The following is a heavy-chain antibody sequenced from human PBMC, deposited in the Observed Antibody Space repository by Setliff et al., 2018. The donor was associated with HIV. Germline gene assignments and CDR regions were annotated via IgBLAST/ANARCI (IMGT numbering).Heavy chain of an antibody. D-gene: IGHD3-10*01. V-gene: IGHV1-3*03. CDR3: ARSQINLVRGVVHYFDY. J-gene: IGHJ4*02. Sequence: VASVKVSCKASGYTFTSYAMHWVRQAPGQRLEWVGWINTGNVDTKYSQDFQGRVTISRDTSASTAHMELSSLRSEDMAVYYCARSQINLVRGVVHYFDYWGQGTLVTVSS. CDR2: INTGNVDT. CDR1: GYTFTSYA.